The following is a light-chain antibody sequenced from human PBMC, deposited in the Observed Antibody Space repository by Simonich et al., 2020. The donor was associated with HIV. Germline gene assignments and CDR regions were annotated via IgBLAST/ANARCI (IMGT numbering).Light chain of an antibody. CDR2: WSS. CDR3: QQYYITPHT. Sequence: DIVMTQSPDSLAVSLGERANINTKSSQSVFNSSNNKDYLAWYQQKAGQPPKLLSYWSSTRASGVPDRFSGSGSETDFTLTISSLQAEDVAVYYCQQYYITPHTFGQGTKVEIK. J-gene: IGKJ1*01. V-gene: IGKV4-1*01. CDR1: QSVFNSSNNKDY.